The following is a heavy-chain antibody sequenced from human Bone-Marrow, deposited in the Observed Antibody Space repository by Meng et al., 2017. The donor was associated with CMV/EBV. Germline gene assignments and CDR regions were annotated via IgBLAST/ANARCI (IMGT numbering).Heavy chain of an antibody. CDR2: ISWNSGSI. D-gene: IGHD2-21*01. Sequence: LSLTCAASGFTFDDYAMHWVRQAPGKGLEWVSGISWNSGSIGYADSVKGRFTISRDNAKNSLYLQMNSLRAEDTALYYCARDRIGLVYGMDVWGQGTTVTVSS. CDR1: GFTFDDYA. CDR3: ARDRIGLVYGMDV. V-gene: IGHV3-9*01. J-gene: IGHJ6*02.